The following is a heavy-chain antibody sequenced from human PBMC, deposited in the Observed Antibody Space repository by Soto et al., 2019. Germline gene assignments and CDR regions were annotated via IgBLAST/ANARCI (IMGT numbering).Heavy chain of an antibody. V-gene: IGHV1-18*01. D-gene: IGHD3-22*01. J-gene: IGHJ3*02. CDR3: ANDFEEASYSESSGYWGAFDI. Sequence: ASVKVSCKASGYTFTNYGINWVRQAPGQGLEWMGWISVYTGNTNYAQKFQGRVTMTTDTSTRTVFMELRTLRSDDTAVYYCANDFEEASYSESSGYWGAFDIWGQGTMVSVSS. CDR1: GYTFTNYG. CDR2: ISVYTGNT.